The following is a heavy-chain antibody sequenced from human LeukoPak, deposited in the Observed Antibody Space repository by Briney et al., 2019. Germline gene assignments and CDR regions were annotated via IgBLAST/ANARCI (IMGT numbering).Heavy chain of an antibody. CDR3: AKDYYDSSGYYQDYFDY. D-gene: IGHD3-22*01. CDR2: IRYDGSNK. J-gene: IGHJ4*02. Sequence: GGSLRLSCAASGFTFSSYGMHWVRQAPGKGLEWVAFIRYDGSNKYYADSVKGRFTISRDNSKNTLYLQMNSLRAEDTAVYYCAKDYYDSSGYYQDYFDYWGQGTLVTVSS. V-gene: IGHV3-30*02. CDR1: GFTFSSYG.